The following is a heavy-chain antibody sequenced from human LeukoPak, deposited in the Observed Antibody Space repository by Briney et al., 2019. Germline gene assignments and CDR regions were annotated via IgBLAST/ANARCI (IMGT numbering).Heavy chain of an antibody. D-gene: IGHD3-16*01. Sequence: GGSLRLSCTASGFTVSSNYMNWVRQTPGRGLEWVSVIYSGGSTYYVDSVKGRYTISRDDSKNTLYLQMNSLRAEDTAVYYCARGGEDVWGKGTTVTVSS. CDR3: ARGGEDV. V-gene: IGHV3-53*01. CDR2: IYSGGST. J-gene: IGHJ6*04. CDR1: GFTVSSNY.